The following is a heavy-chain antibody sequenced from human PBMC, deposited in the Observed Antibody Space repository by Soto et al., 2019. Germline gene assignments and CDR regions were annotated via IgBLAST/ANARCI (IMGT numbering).Heavy chain of an antibody. D-gene: IGHD4-17*01. CDR3: ARGMTTVTTFDY. CDR2: IYHSGST. Sequence: QLQLQESGSRLVKPSQTLSLTCAVSGGSISSGGYSCNWIRQPPGKGLEWIGYIYHSGSTYYNPSLKSRVTISVDRSKNQFSLKLSSVTAADTAVYYCARGMTTVTTFDYWGQGTLVTVSS. J-gene: IGHJ4*02. V-gene: IGHV4-30-2*01. CDR1: GGSISSGGYS.